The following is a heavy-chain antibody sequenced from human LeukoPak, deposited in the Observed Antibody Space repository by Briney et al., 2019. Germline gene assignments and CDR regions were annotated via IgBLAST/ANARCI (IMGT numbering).Heavy chain of an antibody. J-gene: IGHJ4*02. Sequence: SETLSLTCAVYGGSFSGYYWSWIRQPPGKGLEWIGEINHSGSTNYNPSLKSRVTISVDTSKNQFSLKLSSVTAADTAVYYCARSNKGYRSGWTDWGQGILVTVSS. CDR2: INHSGST. CDR3: ARSNKGYRSGWTD. CDR1: GGSFSGYY. V-gene: IGHV4-34*01. D-gene: IGHD6-19*01.